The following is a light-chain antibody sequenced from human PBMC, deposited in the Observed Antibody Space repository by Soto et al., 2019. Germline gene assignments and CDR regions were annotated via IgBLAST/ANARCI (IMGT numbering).Light chain of an antibody. CDR2: GAS. CDR1: QSVSSN. CDR3: QQYNNWLTWT. V-gene: IGKV3-15*01. Sequence: EIVMTQSPATLSVSPGERATLSCRASQSVSSNLAWYQQKPGQAPRLLIYGASTRATGIPARFSGSRSGTEFTLTIGRLQSEDFAVFHCQQYNNWLTWTFGQGTKVEIK. J-gene: IGKJ1*01.